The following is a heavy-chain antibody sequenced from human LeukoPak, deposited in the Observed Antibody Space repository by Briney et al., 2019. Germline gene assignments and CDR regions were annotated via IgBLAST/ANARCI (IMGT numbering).Heavy chain of an antibody. D-gene: IGHD5-18*01. CDR3: ARETAIGAFDI. CDR1: GFTFSSYE. J-gene: IGHJ3*02. CDR2: ISSSGSTI. V-gene: IGHV3-48*03. Sequence: GGSLRLSCAASGFTFSSYEMNWVRQAPGKGLEWVSYISSSGSTIYYADSVKGRFTISRDNAKSSLYLQMNSLRAEDTAVYYCARETAIGAFDIWGQGTMVTVSS.